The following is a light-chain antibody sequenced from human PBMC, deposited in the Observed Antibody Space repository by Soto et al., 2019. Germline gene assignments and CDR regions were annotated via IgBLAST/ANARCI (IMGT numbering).Light chain of an antibody. CDR1: QSISAY. CDR3: QPRDKSPRIT. V-gene: IGKV3-11*01. Sequence: TLSLSPGERAALSCRASQSISAYLAWYQQRPGQAPRLLIYDASNRATGVPARFSGSGSGTDFTLTISSLEPEDFAVYYCQPRDKSPRITFGGGTKVDIK. CDR2: DAS. J-gene: IGKJ4*01.